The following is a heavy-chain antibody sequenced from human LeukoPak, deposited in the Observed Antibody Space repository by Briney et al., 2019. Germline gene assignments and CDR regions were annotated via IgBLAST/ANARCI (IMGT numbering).Heavy chain of an antibody. Sequence: KAGKSPRLSCAAFGFTFDNYAMHWVRQAPGKGLEWVSGISWNSGSIGYADSVKGRFTISRDNAKNSLYLQMNSLRAEDMALYYCAKDGDVRYCSGGSCHLGGGYFDYWGQGTLVTVSS. D-gene: IGHD2-15*01. CDR3: AKDGDVRYCSGGSCHLGGGYFDY. V-gene: IGHV3-9*03. CDR1: GFTFDNYA. J-gene: IGHJ4*02. CDR2: ISWNSGSI.